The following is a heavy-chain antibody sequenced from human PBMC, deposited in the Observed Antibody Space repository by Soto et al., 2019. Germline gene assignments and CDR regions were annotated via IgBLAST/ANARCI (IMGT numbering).Heavy chain of an antibody. CDR3: ARLASDYIGRGFDY. Sequence: GESLKISCKGSGYTFTAHWIAWVRQMPGKRLEWMGLIYPDDSDTRYSPSFQGQVTISADKSSNTAYLQWSSLKASDTAIYYCARLASDYIGRGFDYWGQGTPVTVSS. J-gene: IGHJ4*02. CDR1: GYTFTAHW. CDR2: IYPDDSDT. V-gene: IGHV5-51*01. D-gene: IGHD4-17*01.